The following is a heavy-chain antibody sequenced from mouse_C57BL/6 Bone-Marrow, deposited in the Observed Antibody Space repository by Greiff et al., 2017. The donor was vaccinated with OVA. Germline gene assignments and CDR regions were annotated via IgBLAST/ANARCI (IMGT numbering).Heavy chain of an antibody. Sequence: EVQRVESGAELVKPGASVKLSCTASGFNIKDYYMHWVKQRTEQGLEWIGRIDPEDGETKYAAKFQGKATLTADTSSNTAYLQLSSLTSEDSAVYCSAYDGYWRYFDVWGTGTTVTVSS. V-gene: IGHV14-2*01. J-gene: IGHJ1*03. CDR1: GFNIKDYY. D-gene: IGHD2-3*01. CDR2: IDPEDGET. CDR3: AYDGYWRYFDV.